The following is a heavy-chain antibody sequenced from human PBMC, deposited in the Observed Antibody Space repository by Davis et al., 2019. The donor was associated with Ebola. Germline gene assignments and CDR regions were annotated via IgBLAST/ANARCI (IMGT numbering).Heavy chain of an antibody. Sequence: GGSLRLSCAASGFTFSGYTMHWVRQAPGKGLEWVSYISSSGSNIFYADSVKGRFTISRDNAKNSVYLQMNSLRAEDTAVYYCVGNLAVWGQGTLVTVSS. CDR2: ISSSGSNI. J-gene: IGHJ4*02. CDR1: GFTFSGYT. CDR3: VGNLAV. V-gene: IGHV3-48*04.